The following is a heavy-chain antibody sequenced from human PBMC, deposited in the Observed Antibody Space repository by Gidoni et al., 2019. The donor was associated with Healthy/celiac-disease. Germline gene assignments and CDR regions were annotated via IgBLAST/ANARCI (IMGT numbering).Heavy chain of an antibody. J-gene: IGHJ4*02. D-gene: IGHD1-7*01. Sequence: QITLKESGPTLVKPTQTLTLTCTFSGFSLSTSGVGVGWIRQPPGKALEWLALIYWDDDKRYSPSLKSRLTITKDTSKNQVVLTMTNMDPVDTATYYCAHTPGLELVLNFDYWGQGTLVTVSS. CDR3: AHTPGLELVLNFDY. CDR1: GFSLSTSGVG. CDR2: IYWDDDK. V-gene: IGHV2-5*02.